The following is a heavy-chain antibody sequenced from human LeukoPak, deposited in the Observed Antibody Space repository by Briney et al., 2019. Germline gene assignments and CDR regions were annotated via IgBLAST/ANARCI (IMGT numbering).Heavy chain of an antibody. J-gene: IGHJ4*02. CDR3: AKVPVWSLAAGTGNYFDY. CDR1: GFTFDDYA. Sequence: PGGSLRLSCAASGFTFDDYAMHWVRQAPGKGLEWVSGISWNSGSIGYADSVKGRFTISRDNAKNSLYLQMNSLRAEDTALYYCAKVPVWSLAAGTGNYFDYWGQGTLVTVSS. CDR2: ISWNSGSI. V-gene: IGHV3-9*01. D-gene: IGHD6-13*01.